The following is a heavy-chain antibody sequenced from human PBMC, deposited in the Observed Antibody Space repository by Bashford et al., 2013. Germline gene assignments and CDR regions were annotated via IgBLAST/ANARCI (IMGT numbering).Heavy chain of an antibody. V-gene: IGHV1-69*01. D-gene: IGHD6-19*01. CDR2: IIPIFGTA. Sequence: WVRQAPGQGLEWMGGIIPIFGTANYAQKFQGRVTITADESTSTAYMELSSLRSEDTAVYYCARAPVVKRTAPAYSSRDYYYYGMDVWGQGTTVTVSS. J-gene: IGHJ6*02. CDR3: ARAPVVKRTAPAYSSRDYYYYGMDV.